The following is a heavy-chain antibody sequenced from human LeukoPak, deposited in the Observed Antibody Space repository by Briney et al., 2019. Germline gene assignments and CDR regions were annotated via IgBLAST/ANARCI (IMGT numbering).Heavy chain of an antibody. CDR2: IRYDGSNK. CDR3: ANDRLAGLVGATSPFDY. Sequence: GGSLRLSCAASGFTFSTYGMHWVRQAPGKGLEWVAFIRYDGSNKYYADSVKGRFTISRDNSKNTLYLQMNSLRAEDTAVYYCANDRLAGLVGATSPFDYWSQGTLVTVSS. D-gene: IGHD1-26*01. V-gene: IGHV3-30*02. CDR1: GFTFSTYG. J-gene: IGHJ4*02.